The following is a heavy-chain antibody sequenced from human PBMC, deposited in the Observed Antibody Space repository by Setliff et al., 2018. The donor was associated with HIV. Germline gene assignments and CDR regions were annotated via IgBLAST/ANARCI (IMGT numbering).Heavy chain of an antibody. D-gene: IGHD1-1*01. V-gene: IGHV3-66*02. CDR1: GFTFSTYW. Sequence: GESLKISCAASGFTFSTYWMSWVRQAPGKGLEWVSTIYSDGSTYHADSVKGRFTLSRDNSKNTLYLQMNSLTPEDTAVYYCAKPRLYNSALENWGQGTLVTVSS. J-gene: IGHJ4*02. CDR3: AKPRLYNSALEN. CDR2: IYSDGST.